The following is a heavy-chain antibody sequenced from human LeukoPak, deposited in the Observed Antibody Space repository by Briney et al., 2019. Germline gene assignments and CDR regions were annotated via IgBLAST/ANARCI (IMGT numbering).Heavy chain of an antibody. D-gene: IGHD2-2*01. J-gene: IGHJ4*02. CDR2: IFYSGTT. V-gene: IGHV4-39*01. Sequence: SETLSLTCTVSGGSISSSSSYWGWIRQPPGKGLEWIGNIFYSGTTYYNPSLKSRVTISVDTSKNQFSLKLSSVTAADTAVYYCARNYEYQRLFDYWGQGTLVTVSS. CDR1: GGSISSSSSY. CDR3: ARNYEYQRLFDY.